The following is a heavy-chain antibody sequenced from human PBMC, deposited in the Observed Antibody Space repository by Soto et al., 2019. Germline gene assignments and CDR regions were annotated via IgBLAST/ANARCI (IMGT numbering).Heavy chain of an antibody. CDR1: GFTFSDFD. Sequence: ESGGGLVQPGESLRLSCATSGFTFSDFDMHWVRQVPGKGLEWVSAIGAARDPYYLGSVKGRFTISRENAKNSVYLQMNDLRAGDSAVCYCARAYTGRLPRRADYYYAMDVWGQGTTVTVSS. CDR3: ARAYTGRLPRRADYYYAMDV. J-gene: IGHJ6*02. CDR2: IGAARDP. D-gene: IGHD2-2*02. V-gene: IGHV3-13*05.